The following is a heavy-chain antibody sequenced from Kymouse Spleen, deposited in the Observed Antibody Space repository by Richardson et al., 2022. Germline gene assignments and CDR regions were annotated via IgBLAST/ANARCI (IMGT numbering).Heavy chain of an antibody. Sequence: QVQLVESGGGVVQPGRSLRLSCAASGFTFSSYGMHWVRQAPGKGLEWVAVIWYDGSNKYYADSVKGRFTISRDNSKNTLYLQMNSLRAEDTAVYYCAREWDSSGWYWFDPWGQGTLVTVSS. CDR3: AREWDSSGWYWFDP. J-gene: IGHJ5*02. D-gene: IGHD6-19*01. CDR2: IWYDGSNK. CDR1: GFTFSSYG. V-gene: IGHV3-33*01.